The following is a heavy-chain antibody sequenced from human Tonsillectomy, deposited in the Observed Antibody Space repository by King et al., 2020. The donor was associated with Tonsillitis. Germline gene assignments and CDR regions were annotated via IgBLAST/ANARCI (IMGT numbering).Heavy chain of an antibody. J-gene: IGHJ5*02. V-gene: IGHV3-30-3*01. CDR3: ARVEYSGSSMNWFDP. CDR1: GFTFSAYS. Sequence: VQLVESGGGVVQPGKSLKFSCAASGFTFSAYSMHWVRQAPGKGLEWVALISYDGNNKYYADSVKGRFTISRDNSKNTVYLQMDSLRPEDTAVYYCARVEYSGSSMNWFDPWGQGTLVTVSS. CDR2: ISYDGNNK. D-gene: IGHD1-26*01.